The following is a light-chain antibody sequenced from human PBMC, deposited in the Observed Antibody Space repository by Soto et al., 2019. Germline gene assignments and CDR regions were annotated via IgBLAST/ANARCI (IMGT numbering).Light chain of an antibody. CDR1: QTISSW. CDR2: KAS. Sequence: IQMTQSPSTLSGSVGDRVTITCRASQTISSWLAWYQQKPGKAPKLLIYKASTLKSGVPSRFSGSGSGTEFTLTISSLQPDDFATYYCQQYSGDSRTFGQGTKVDIK. J-gene: IGKJ1*01. V-gene: IGKV1-5*03. CDR3: QQYSGDSRT.